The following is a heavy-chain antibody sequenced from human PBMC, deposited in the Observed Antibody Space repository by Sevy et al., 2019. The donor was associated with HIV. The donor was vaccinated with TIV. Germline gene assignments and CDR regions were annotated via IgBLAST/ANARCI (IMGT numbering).Heavy chain of an antibody. CDR1: GGTFSSYA. Sequence: ASVKVSCKASGGTFSSYAISWVRQAPGQGLEWMGGIIPIFGSTNYAQKFQGRVTITADESTSTAYMELSSLRSEDSAVYYCARFKYYGSESLYYFDYWGQGTLVTVSS. D-gene: IGHD3-10*01. CDR2: IIPIFGST. CDR3: ARFKYYGSESLYYFDY. V-gene: IGHV1-69*13. J-gene: IGHJ4*02.